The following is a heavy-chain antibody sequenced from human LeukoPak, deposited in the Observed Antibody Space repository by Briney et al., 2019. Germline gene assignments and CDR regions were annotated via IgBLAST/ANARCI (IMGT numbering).Heavy chain of an antibody. Sequence: AGGSLRLSCAASGFTFGSYAMSWVRQAPGKGLEWVSVISGSGGTTHYADSVKGRFTISRDNSKNTLYLQMNSLRAEDTAVYYCAKAMGIAARKSTVDYWGQGTLVTVSS. CDR1: GFTFGSYA. CDR2: ISGSGGTT. CDR3: AKAMGIAARKSTVDY. V-gene: IGHV3-23*01. D-gene: IGHD6-6*01. J-gene: IGHJ4*02.